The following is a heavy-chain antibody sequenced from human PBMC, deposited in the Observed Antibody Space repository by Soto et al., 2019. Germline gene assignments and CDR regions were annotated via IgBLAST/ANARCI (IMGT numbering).Heavy chain of an antibody. CDR2: IYSNGDT. Sequence: SETLALTCSVSSDSMNSGGYYWSWIRKHPGKGLEWIGYIYSNGDTYYNPSLKSRVTISVDTSKKQFSLNLTSVTAADKAVYYCERRGGSSSGYSYYAMDVWGQGTTGT. CDR1: SDSMNSGGYY. CDR3: ERRGGSSSGYSYYAMDV. V-gene: IGHV4-31*03. D-gene: IGHD6-6*01. J-gene: IGHJ6*02.